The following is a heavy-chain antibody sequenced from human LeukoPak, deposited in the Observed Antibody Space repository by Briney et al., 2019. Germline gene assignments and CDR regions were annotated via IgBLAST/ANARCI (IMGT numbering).Heavy chain of an antibody. V-gene: IGHV3-33*01. Sequence: GGSLRLSCAASGFTFSSYGMHWVRQAPGKGLEWVAVIWYDGSNKYYADSVKGRFTISRDNSKNTLYLQMNSMRDEDTAGYFSARRGWAARLASRYYYYYYMDGLGKGDTGT. CDR3: ARRGWAARLASRYYYYYYMDG. J-gene: IGHJ6*03. CDR1: GFTFSSYG. D-gene: IGHD6-6*01. CDR2: IWYDGSNK.